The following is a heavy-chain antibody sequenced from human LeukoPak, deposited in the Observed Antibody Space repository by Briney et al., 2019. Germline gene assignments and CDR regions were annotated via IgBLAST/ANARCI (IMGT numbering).Heavy chain of an antibody. J-gene: IGHJ4*02. CDR3: ARVSSSWYGDCFDY. CDR1: GFTFDDYG. CDR2: INWNGGST. D-gene: IGHD6-13*01. V-gene: IGHV3-20*04. Sequence: PVVSLGLSCAASGFTFDDYGMSWVRQAPGKGLEWVSGINWNGGSTGYADSVKGRFTISRDNAKNSLYLQMNSLRAEDTALYYCARVSSSWYGDCFDYWGQGTLVTVSS.